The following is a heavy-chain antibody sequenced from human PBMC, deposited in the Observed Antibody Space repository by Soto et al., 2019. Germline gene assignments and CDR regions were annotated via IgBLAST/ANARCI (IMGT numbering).Heavy chain of an antibody. Sequence: SETLSLTCGVSGGSLSGATYSWNWIRQPPGKGLEWIGYIFPSGTTYYNPSLKSRVTISIDVSKNQFSLSLRSFTAADTAVYCCARSREFDYWSQGTLVTVSS. CDR1: GGSLSGATYS. CDR2: IFPSGTT. V-gene: IGHV4-30-2*01. J-gene: IGHJ4*02. CDR3: ARSREFDY.